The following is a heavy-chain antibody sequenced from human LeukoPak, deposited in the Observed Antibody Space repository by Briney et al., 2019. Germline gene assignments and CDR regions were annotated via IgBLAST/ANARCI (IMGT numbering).Heavy chain of an antibody. D-gene: IGHD2-2*02. Sequence: SVKVSCKASGGTFSSYAISWVRQAPGQGLEWMGGIIPIFGTANYAQKFQGRVTMTEDTSTDTAYMELSSLRSEDTAVYYCATQNCSSTSCYIVYWGQGTLVTVSS. CDR2: IIPIFGTA. CDR3: ATQNCSSTSCYIVY. V-gene: IGHV1-69*06. J-gene: IGHJ4*02. CDR1: GGTFSSYA.